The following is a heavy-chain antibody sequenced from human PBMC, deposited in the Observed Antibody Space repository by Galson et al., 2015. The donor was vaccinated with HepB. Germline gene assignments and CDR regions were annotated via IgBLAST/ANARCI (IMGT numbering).Heavy chain of an antibody. CDR3: AKDLGDSSGWYGYFDY. D-gene: IGHD6-19*01. CDR2: ISGSGGST. CDR1: GFTFSSYA. J-gene: IGHJ4*02. V-gene: IGHV3-23*01. Sequence: SLRLSCAASGFTFSSYAMSWVRQAPGKGLEWVSAISGSGGSTYYADSVKGRFTISRDNSKNTLYLQMNSLRAEDTAVYYCAKDLGDSSGWYGYFDYWGQGTLVTVS.